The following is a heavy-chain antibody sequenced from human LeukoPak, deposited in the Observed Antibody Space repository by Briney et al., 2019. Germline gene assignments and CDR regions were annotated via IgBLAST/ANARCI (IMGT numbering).Heavy chain of an antibody. CDR3: ASGGIYYGAAFDF. V-gene: IGHV4-34*01. CDR2: INHSGNT. CDR1: GGSFSLYY. J-gene: IGHJ4*02. D-gene: IGHD1-26*01. Sequence: SETLSLTCAVYGGSFSLYYWTWIRQSPGKGLEWIGEINHSGNTSYNPSLKSRVTISVDTSKNQFSLQVTSVTAEDTALYYCASGGIYYGAAFDFWGQGSLVTVSA.